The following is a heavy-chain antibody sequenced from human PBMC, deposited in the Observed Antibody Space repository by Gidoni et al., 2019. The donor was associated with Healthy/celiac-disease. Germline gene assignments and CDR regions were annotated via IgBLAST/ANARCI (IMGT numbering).Heavy chain of an antibody. J-gene: IGHJ6*02. Sequence: EVQLVESGGGLVQHGGSLRLSCAASGFTFSSYWMHWVRQAPGKGLVWVSRINSDGSSTSYADSGKGRFTISRDNAKNTLYLQMNSLRAEDTAVYYCAREAVTTNYYYYGMDVWGQGTTVTVSS. D-gene: IGHD4-17*01. CDR2: INSDGSST. CDR1: GFTFSSYW. CDR3: AREAVTTNYYYYGMDV. V-gene: IGHV3-74*01.